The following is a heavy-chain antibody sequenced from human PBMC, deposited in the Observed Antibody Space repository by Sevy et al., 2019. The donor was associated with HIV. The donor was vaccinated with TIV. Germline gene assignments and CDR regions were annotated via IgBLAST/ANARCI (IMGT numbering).Heavy chain of an antibody. CDR2: VYYTGIT. J-gene: IGHJ5*02. D-gene: IGHD2-15*01. CDR3: ARHVGFFDP. V-gene: IGHV4-39*01. CDR1: GGSINNSSHY. Sequence: SETLSLTCTVSGGSINNSSHYWGWIRQPPGRGLEWIGSVYYTGITYDNPSLKSRVTMSVDTSRNQFSLKLTSVTVADTAVYYCARHVGFFDPWGQGTLVTVSS.